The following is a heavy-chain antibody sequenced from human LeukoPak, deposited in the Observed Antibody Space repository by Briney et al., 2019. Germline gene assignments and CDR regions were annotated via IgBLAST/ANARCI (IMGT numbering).Heavy chain of an antibody. CDR2: IKQDGSEK. V-gene: IGHV3-7*01. D-gene: IGHD2-2*01. CDR3: ARELLHPDLDIVVVPAAMDV. CDR1: GFTFSSYW. Sequence: GGSLRLSCAASGFTFSSYWMSWVRQAPGKGLEWVANIKQDGSEKYYVDSVKGRFTISRGNAKNSLYLQMNSLRAEDTAVYYCARELLHPDLDIVVVPAAMDVWGQGTTVTVSS. J-gene: IGHJ6*02.